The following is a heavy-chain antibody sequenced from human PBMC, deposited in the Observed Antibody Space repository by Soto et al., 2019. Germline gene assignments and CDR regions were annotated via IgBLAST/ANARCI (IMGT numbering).Heavy chain of an antibody. CDR1: GCSISSYY. CDR2: IYYSGST. CDR3: ARQDTAMVTWFDP. J-gene: IGHJ5*02. V-gene: IGHV4-59*08. D-gene: IGHD5-18*01. Sequence: SETLSLTCTVSGCSISSYYWSWIRQPPGKGLEWIGYIYYSGSTYYNPSLKSRVTISVDTSKNQFSLKLSSVTAADTAVYYCARQDTAMVTWFDPWGQGTLVTVSS.